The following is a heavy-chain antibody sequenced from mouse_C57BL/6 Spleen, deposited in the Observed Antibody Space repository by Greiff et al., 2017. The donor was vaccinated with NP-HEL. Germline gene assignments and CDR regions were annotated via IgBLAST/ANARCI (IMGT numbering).Heavy chain of an antibody. V-gene: IGHV1-15*01. CDR1: GYTFTDYE. D-gene: IGHD1-1*01. CDR3: TRTLYRSGFDY. CDR2: IDPETGGT. Sequence: QVQLKESGAELVRPGASVTLSCKASGYTFTDYEMHWVKRTPVHGLEWIGAIDPETGGTAYNQKFKGKAILTADKSSSTAYMELRSLTSEDSAVYYCTRTLYRSGFDYWGQGTTLTVSS. J-gene: IGHJ2*01.